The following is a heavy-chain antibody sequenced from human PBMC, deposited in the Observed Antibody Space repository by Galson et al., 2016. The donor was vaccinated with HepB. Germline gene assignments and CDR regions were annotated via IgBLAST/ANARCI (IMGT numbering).Heavy chain of an antibody. Sequence: ETLSLTCVVSGGSISTNWWSWVRQPPGKGLDWIGETHHSGTTYFNPSLSSRVTISIDNSNNQLSLRLSSVTAADTAVYYCARDLSGYGIGADFDCWGQGTLVTVSS. V-gene: IGHV4/OR15-8*02. CDR3: ARDLSGYGIGADFDC. J-gene: IGHJ4*02. CDR2: THHSGTT. CDR1: GGSISTNW. D-gene: IGHD5-12*01.